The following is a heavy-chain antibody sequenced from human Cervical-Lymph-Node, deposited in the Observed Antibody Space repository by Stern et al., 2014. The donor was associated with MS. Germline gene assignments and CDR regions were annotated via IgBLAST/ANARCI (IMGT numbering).Heavy chain of an antibody. Sequence: VQLVEPWGGLVQPGRSLGLPFAASGFTFGDYAMHWVRQNPGKGLEWVLGINLNSGFINYSDSVRGRFTISLDKAKNSLYLQMNSLRVEDTALYYCVKVAYGDYYFDKWGQGTLVTVSS. CDR3: VKVAYGDYYFDK. D-gene: IGHD4/OR15-4a*01. CDR1: GFTFGDYA. J-gene: IGHJ4*02. V-gene: IGHV3-9*01. CDR2: INLNSGFI.